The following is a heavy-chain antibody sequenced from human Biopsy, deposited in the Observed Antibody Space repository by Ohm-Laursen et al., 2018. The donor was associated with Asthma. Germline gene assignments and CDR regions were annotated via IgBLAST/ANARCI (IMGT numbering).Heavy chain of an antibody. Sequence: ASVKVSCKSLGGTFNTYVIGWVRQAPGQGLEWMGGINSVFGTTTYPQKFQDRVTITADDSTSTVYMELSSLRSGDTAVYYCARRAGSCISRTCYSLDFWGQGTLVTVSS. CDR1: GGTFNTYV. CDR3: ARRAGSCISRTCYSLDF. V-gene: IGHV1-69*13. J-gene: IGHJ4*02. D-gene: IGHD2-2*01. CDR2: INSVFGTT.